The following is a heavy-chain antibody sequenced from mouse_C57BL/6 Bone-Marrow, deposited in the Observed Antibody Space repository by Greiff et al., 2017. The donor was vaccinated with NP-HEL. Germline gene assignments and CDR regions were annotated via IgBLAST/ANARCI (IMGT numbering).Heavy chain of an antibody. J-gene: IGHJ4*01. CDR2: IWSDGST. CDR3: ARQGGYYGHYYAMDY. Sequence: QVQLKESGPGLVAPSQSLSITCTVSGFSLTSYGVHWVRQPPGKGLEWLVVIWSDGSTTYNSALKSRLSISKDNSKSQVFLKMNSLQTDDTAMYYCARQGGYYGHYYAMDYWGQGTSVTVSS. D-gene: IGHD1-1*01. V-gene: IGHV2-6-1*01. CDR1: GFSLTSYG.